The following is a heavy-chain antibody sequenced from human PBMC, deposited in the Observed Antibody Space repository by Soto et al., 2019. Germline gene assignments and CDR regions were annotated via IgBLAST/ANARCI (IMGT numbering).Heavy chain of an antibody. Sequence: SETLSLTCAVSGGSISSSNWWSWVRQPPGKGLEWIGEIYHSGSTNYNPSLKSRVTISVDTSKNQFSLKLSSVTAADTAVYYCARARSASGSLYFDYWGQGTLVTVSS. D-gene: IGHD3-10*01. CDR2: IYHSGST. CDR1: GGSISSSNW. J-gene: IGHJ4*02. V-gene: IGHV4-4*02. CDR3: ARARSASGSLYFDY.